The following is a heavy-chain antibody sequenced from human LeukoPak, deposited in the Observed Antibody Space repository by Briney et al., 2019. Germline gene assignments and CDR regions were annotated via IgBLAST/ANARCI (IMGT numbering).Heavy chain of an antibody. Sequence: GGSLRLSCAASGFTFSSYSMNWVRQAPGKGLEWVSAISGSGGSTYYADSVKGRFTISRDNSKNTLYLQMNSLRAEDTAVYYCAKAFTFGGVIVTGNFDYWGQGTLVTVSS. D-gene: IGHD3-16*02. CDR1: GFTFSSYS. J-gene: IGHJ4*02. CDR3: AKAFTFGGVIVTGNFDY. V-gene: IGHV3-23*01. CDR2: ISGSGGST.